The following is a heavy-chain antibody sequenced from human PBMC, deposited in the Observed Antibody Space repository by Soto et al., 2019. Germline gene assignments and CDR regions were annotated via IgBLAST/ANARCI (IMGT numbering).Heavy chain of an antibody. CDR3: ARRDYYDSSGSYYVPAFEYFQH. CDR1: GYSFTSYW. D-gene: IGHD3-22*01. J-gene: IGHJ1*01. CDR2: IYPGDSDT. Sequence: EVQLVQSGAEVKKPGESLKISCKGSGYSFTSYWIGWVRQMPGKGLEWMGIIYPGDSDTRYSPSFQGQVTISADKSISPAYLQWSSLKASDTAMYYCARRDYYDSSGSYYVPAFEYFQHWGQGTLVTVSS. V-gene: IGHV5-51*01.